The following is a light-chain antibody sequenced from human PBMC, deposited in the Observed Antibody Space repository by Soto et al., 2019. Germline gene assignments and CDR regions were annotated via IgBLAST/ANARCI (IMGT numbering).Light chain of an antibody. J-gene: IGKJ5*01. V-gene: IGKV3-15*01. CDR2: GAS. CDR1: QSVSSN. CDR3: QQYKNWPPPIT. Sequence: EIVMTQSPATLSVSPGERATLSCRASQSVSSNLAWYQQKPGQAPRLLIYGASTRATGIPARFSGSGSGTEFTLTISSVQSEDFAVYYCQQYKNWPPPITFGQGTRLEIK.